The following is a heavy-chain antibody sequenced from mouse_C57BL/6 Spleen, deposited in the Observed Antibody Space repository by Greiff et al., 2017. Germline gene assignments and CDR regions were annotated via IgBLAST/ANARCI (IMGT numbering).Heavy chain of an antibody. CDR1: GFTFSDYG. CDR2: ISSGSSTI. Sequence: EVKLVESGGGLVKPGGSLNLSCAVSGFTFSDYGMHWVRQAPEKGLEWVAYISSGSSTIYYADTAKGRFTISRDNAKNTLFLQMTSLRSEDTAMYYCARGSCDDDGAWFAYWGQGTLVTVSA. J-gene: IGHJ3*01. V-gene: IGHV5-17*01. CDR3: ARGSCDDDGAWFAY. D-gene: IGHD2-4*01.